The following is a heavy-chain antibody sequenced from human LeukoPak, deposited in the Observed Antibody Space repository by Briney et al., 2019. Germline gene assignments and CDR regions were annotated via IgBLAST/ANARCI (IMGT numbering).Heavy chain of an antibody. J-gene: IGHJ4*02. V-gene: IGHV4-39*01. Sequence: SETLSLTCTVSGGSISSIVSYWGWIRQPPGRGLEWIGSMYYSGSTYYSPSLKSRVTISVDTSKNQFSLKLSSVTAADTAVYYCASHGSTANDYWGQGTLVTVSS. CDR3: ASHGSTANDY. D-gene: IGHD5-18*01. CDR1: GGSISSIVSY. CDR2: MYYSGST.